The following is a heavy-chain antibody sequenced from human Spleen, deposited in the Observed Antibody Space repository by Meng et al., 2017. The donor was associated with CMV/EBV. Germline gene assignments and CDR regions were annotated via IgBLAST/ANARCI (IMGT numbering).Heavy chain of an antibody. CDR2: IIPVLGIS. CDR1: GYTFTNYG. J-gene: IGHJ4*02. CDR3: AREPTSHDYSDYRNSNFSSV. V-gene: IGHV1-69*04. Sequence: SVKVSCKASGYTFTNYGISWVRQAPGQGLEWMGRIIPVLGISNYAQKFQGRVMITADKSTTTAYMELSSLTSEDTAVYYCAREPTSHDYSDYRNSNFSSVWGQGTLVTVSS. D-gene: IGHD4-11*01.